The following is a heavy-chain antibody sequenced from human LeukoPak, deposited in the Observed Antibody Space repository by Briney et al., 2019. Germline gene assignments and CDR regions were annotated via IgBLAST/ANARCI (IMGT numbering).Heavy chain of an antibody. V-gene: IGHV3-23*01. D-gene: IGHD3-22*01. CDR1: GFTFSSYA. CDR2: ISGSGGST. J-gene: IGHJ4*02. Sequence: GGSLRLSCAASGFTFSSYAMSWVRQAPGKGLEWVSAISGSGGSTYYADSVKGRFTISRDNSKNTLYLQMNSLRAEDTAVYYCARERRYDSSGYYYYWGQGTLVTVSS. CDR3: ARERRYDSSGYYYY.